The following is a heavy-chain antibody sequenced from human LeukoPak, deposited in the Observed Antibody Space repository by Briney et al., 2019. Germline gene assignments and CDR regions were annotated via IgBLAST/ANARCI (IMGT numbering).Heavy chain of an antibody. CDR1: GSTLSSYA. V-gene: IGHV3-49*04. CDR3: TRGPPFDY. CDR2: IRSKTYGATA. Sequence: PGGSLRLSCAVSGSTLSSYAMGWVRQAPGKGLEWVAYIRSKTYGATAEYAASVKGRFTISRDDSKNIASLQMNSLKTEDTAVYYCTRGPPFDYWGQGTLVSVSS. J-gene: IGHJ4*02.